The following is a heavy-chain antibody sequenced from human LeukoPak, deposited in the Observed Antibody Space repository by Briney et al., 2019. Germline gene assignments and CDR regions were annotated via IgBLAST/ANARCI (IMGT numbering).Heavy chain of an antibody. CDR2: IYYRGST. CDR3: ARDTHYDILTGYYYDAFDI. Sequence: SETLSLTCTVSGGSISSYYWSWIRQPPGKGLEWIGYIYYRGSTNYNPSLKSRVTISVDASKNQFSLKLSSVTAADTAVYYCARDTHYDILTGYYYDAFDIWGQGTMVTVSS. V-gene: IGHV4-59*01. D-gene: IGHD3-9*01. CDR1: GGSISSYY. J-gene: IGHJ3*02.